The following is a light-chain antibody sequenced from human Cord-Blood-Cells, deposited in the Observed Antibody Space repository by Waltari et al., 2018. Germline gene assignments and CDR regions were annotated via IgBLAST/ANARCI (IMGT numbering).Light chain of an antibody. CDR1: QLGDKY. J-gene: IGLJ2*01. V-gene: IGLV3-1*01. Sequence: SYELTQPPSVSVPSGQTASITCSGDQLGDKYACWYQQKPGQSPVLVIYQDSKRPSGIPERFSGSNSWNTATLTISGTQAMDEADYYCQAWDSSTGVVFGGGTKLTVL. CDR3: QAWDSSTGVV. CDR2: QDS.